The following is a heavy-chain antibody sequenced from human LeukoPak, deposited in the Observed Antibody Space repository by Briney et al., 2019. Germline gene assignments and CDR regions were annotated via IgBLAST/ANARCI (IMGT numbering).Heavy chain of an antibody. CDR1: GYTFTSHD. D-gene: IGHD3-3*01. J-gene: IGHJ6*03. Sequence: SVKVSCKASGYTFTSHDINWVRQAPGQGLEWMGVFIPILDTANSTQKFQGRLTITADISTNTVYMELSSLTFDDTAVYFCAGIPVFGVVLHQEPVWGKGTTVTVSS. V-gene: IGHV1-69*10. CDR3: AGIPVFGVVLHQEPV. CDR2: FIPILDTA.